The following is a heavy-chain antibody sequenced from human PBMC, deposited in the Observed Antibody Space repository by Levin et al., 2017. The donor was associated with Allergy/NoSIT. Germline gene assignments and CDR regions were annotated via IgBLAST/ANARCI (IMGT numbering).Heavy chain of an antibody. CDR1: GFTFSSHE. V-gene: IGHV3-48*03. D-gene: IGHD2-2*01. CDR2: ISTSGTTT. Sequence: GGSLRLSCAASGFTFSSHEMSWVRQAPGKGLEWVSYISTSGTTTYYADSVKGRFTISRDNAKNSLYLQMNSLRAEDTAVYYCARDDCSSSRCYSMDVCDLWGQGTMVAVAA. J-gene: IGHJ3*01. CDR3: ARDDCSSSRCYSMDVCDL.